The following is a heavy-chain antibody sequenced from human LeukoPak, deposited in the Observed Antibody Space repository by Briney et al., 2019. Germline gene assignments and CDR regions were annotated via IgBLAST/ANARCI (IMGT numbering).Heavy chain of an antibody. D-gene: IGHD3-22*01. Sequence: SETLSLTCTVSGGSISSGSYYWSWIRQPPGKGLEWIGEINHSGSTNYNPSLKSRVTISVDTSKNQFSLKLSSVTAADTAVYYCARVYDSSGYYFDYWGQGTLVTVSS. J-gene: IGHJ4*02. V-gene: IGHV4-39*07. CDR1: GGSISSGSYY. CDR3: ARVYDSSGYYFDY. CDR2: INHSGST.